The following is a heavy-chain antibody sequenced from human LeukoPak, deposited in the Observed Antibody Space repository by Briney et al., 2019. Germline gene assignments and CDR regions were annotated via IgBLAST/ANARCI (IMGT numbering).Heavy chain of an antibody. Sequence: GGSLRLSCAASGFTFTNAWMSWVRQAPGKGLEWVGRIKSKTDGETTDYAAPVKGRFTISRDDSRDTLYLQMNSLTTEDTAVYYCTTALRWDFCLDYWGQGTLVTVSS. D-gene: IGHD3-3*01. V-gene: IGHV3-15*01. CDR3: TTALRWDFCLDY. CDR2: IKSKTDGETT. CDR1: GFTFTNAW. J-gene: IGHJ4*02.